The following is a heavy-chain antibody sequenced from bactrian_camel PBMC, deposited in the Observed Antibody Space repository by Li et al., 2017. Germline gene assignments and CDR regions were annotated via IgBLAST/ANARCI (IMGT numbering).Heavy chain of an antibody. CDR1: GYVFSGYC. Sequence: QLVESGGDSVQTGGSLKLSCKASGYVFSGYCMGWFRQVPGKDREGVAAIHVSSGTTDYATSVKGRFTISQDNAKNTLSLVMDHLKPEDSGTYYCAASGYCWGTTWANPSRYELWGQGTQVTVS. V-gene: IGHV3S28*01. J-gene: IGHJ4*01. CDR2: IHVSSGTT. CDR3: AASGYCWGTTWANPSRYEL. D-gene: IGHD5*01.